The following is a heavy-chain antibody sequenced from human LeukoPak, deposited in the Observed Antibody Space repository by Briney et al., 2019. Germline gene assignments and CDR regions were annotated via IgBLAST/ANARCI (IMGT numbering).Heavy chain of an antibody. CDR3: AKGTLPYSSGYDVPIDY. J-gene: IGHJ4*02. D-gene: IGHD3-22*01. CDR2: IRWNSGSI. V-gene: IGHV3-9*01. Sequence: PGRSLRLSCAASGFTFDDYAMHWVRQAPGKGLEWVSGIRWNSGSIGYADSVKGRFTISRDNAKNSLYLQMNSLRAEDTALYYCAKGTLPYSSGYDVPIDYWGQGTLVTVSS. CDR1: GFTFDDYA.